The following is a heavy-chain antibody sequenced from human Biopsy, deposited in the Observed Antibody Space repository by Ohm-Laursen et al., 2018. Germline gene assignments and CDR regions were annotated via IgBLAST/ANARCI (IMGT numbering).Heavy chain of an antibody. D-gene: IGHD3-9*01. CDR1: GYSFTKYY. J-gene: IGHJ6*02. V-gene: IGHV1-46*01. Sequence: SVKVSCKASGYSFTKYYINWVRQAPGQGLEWMAIINPTGGTTSYAEKFQGRVTLTRDTSTGTVYLELNSLIYEDTALYYCARDETGSSVFGPYYYGMDVWGQGTTVTVSS. CDR3: ARDETGSSVFGPYYYGMDV. CDR2: INPTGGTT.